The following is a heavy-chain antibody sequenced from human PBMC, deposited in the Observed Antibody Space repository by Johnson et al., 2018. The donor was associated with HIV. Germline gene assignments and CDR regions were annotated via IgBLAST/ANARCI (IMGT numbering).Heavy chain of an antibody. D-gene: IGHD1-26*01. CDR3: AREGSGSYQI. CDR2: IRYDGSNK. CDR1: GFTFSRYG. Sequence: QVRLVESGGGVVQPGRSLRLSCAASGFTFSRYGMHWVRQAPGKGLEWVAFIRYDGSNKYYADSVKGRLTISRDNSRNTVYLQMSGLRSEDTAIYYCAREGSGSYQIWGQGTMVTVSS. J-gene: IGHJ3*02. V-gene: IGHV3-30*02.